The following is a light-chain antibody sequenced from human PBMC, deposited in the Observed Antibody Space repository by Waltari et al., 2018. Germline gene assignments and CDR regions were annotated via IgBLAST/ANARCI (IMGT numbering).Light chain of an antibody. Sequence: DIQMTQSPSTLSAYVGDRVTITCRASQNIYIWLAWYQQKPGKVPKVLINTASSLESWVPSRFSGSGSGTEFNLTISGLQPDDFATYYCQQYNRDSGRTFGQGTKVE. CDR2: TAS. V-gene: IGKV1-5*03. CDR3: QQYNRDSGRT. J-gene: IGKJ1*01. CDR1: QNIYIW.